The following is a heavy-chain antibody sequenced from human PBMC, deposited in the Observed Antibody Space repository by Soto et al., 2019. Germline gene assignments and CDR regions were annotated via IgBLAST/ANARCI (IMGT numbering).Heavy chain of an antibody. V-gene: IGHV3-7*03. CDR3: AKDPMVRGVIIPYFDY. Sequence: GGSLRLSCTASGFSFSSNWMSWVRQAPGKGPEWVANISGDGSEKYCADSVKGRFTISRDNSKNTLYLQMNSLRAEDTAVYYCAKDPMVRGVIIPYFDYWSQGNLVTVSS. J-gene: IGHJ4*02. CDR1: GFSFSSNW. CDR2: ISGDGSEK. D-gene: IGHD3-10*01.